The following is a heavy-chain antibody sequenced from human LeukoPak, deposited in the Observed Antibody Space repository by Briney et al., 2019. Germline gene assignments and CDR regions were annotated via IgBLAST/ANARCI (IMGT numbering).Heavy chain of an antibody. CDR1: GFTFSSYG. V-gene: IGHV3-33*01. Sequence: GGSLRLSCAASGFTFSSYGMHWVRQAPGKGLEWVAVIWYDGSNKYYADSVKGRFTISRDNTKNTLYLQMNSLRAEDTAVYYCAREGSSWPYFDYWGQGTLVTVSS. CDR3: AREGSSWPYFDY. J-gene: IGHJ4*02. CDR2: IWYDGSNK. D-gene: IGHD6-13*01.